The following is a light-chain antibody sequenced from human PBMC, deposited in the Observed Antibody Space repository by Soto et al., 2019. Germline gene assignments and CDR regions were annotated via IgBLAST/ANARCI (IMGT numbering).Light chain of an antibody. J-gene: IGKJ2*01. CDR1: QNLLFSSNNKNS. V-gene: IGKV4-1*01. Sequence: DVVMTQSPDSLAVSLGERAAINCKSSQNLLFSSNNKNSLAWYQQKPGQPPKLLIYWASTRESGAPDRFSGSGSGRECTLTISSLQAEDVAVYYCQQYHTTANTFGQGTKVEIK. CDR3: QQYHTTANT. CDR2: WAS.